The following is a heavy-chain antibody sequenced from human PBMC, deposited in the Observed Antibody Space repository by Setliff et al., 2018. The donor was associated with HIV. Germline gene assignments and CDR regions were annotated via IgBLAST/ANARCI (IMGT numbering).Heavy chain of an antibody. D-gene: IGHD3-3*01. CDR1: GYTFTSYD. J-gene: IGHJ4*02. CDR2: MNPNSGNT. Sequence: ASVKVSCKGSGYTFTSYDINWVRQAPGQGLEWMGWMNPNSGNTGYAQKFQGRVTMTKNTSISAAYMELSSLRSEDTAVYYCAIPRITLFGVVIRAFDYWGQGTLVTSPQ. CDR3: AIPRITLFGVVIRAFDY. V-gene: IGHV1-8*02.